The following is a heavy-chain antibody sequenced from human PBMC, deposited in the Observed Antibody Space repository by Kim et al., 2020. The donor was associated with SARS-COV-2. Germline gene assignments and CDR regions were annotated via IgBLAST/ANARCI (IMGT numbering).Heavy chain of an antibody. Sequence: GGSLRLSCAASGFIFGNYEMSWVRQAPGRGLEWISYISSRGSTKIYADSVKGRFSISRDNAKNSLYLQMGSLRSEDTAVYFCARGGQNSNGWYFDSWGQGTLITVSS. V-gene: IGHV3-48*03. CDR2: ISSRGSTK. D-gene: IGHD6-19*01. J-gene: IGHJ4*02. CDR1: GFIFGNYE. CDR3: ARGGQNSNGWYFDS.